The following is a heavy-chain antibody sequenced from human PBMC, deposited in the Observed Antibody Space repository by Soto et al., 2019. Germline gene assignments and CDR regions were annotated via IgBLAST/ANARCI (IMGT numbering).Heavy chain of an antibody. Sequence: PGGSLRLSCTASGFTFSSYAMHWVRQAPGKGLEWVAVISYDGSNKYYADSVKGRFTISRDNSKNTLYLQMNSLRAEDTAVYYCARDPSHTAPYDYWGQGT. CDR3: ARDPSHTAPYDY. V-gene: IGHV3-30-3*01. CDR1: GFTFSSYA. J-gene: IGHJ4*02. CDR2: ISYDGSNK. D-gene: IGHD5-18*01.